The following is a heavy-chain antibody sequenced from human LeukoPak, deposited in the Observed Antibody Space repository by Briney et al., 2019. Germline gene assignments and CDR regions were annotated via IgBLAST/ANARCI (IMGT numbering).Heavy chain of an antibody. Sequence: GGSLRLSCAASGFRFSTHDLNWVRQAPGEGLECVSYISRTSTYLYYADSVKGRFTISRDNDKNLLYLQMNNLRAEDTAVYFCAKDTRKGGYYSDYWGQGTVVTVSS. CDR3: AKDTRKGGYYSDY. CDR1: GFRFSTHD. CDR2: ISRTSTYL. V-gene: IGHV3-21*01. D-gene: IGHD3-22*01. J-gene: IGHJ4*02.